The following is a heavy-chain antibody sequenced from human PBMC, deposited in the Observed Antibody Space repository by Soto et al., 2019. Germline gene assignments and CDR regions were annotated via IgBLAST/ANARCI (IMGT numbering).Heavy chain of an antibody. V-gene: IGHV3-30-3*01. D-gene: IGHD2-15*01. Sequence: QVQLVESGGGVVQPGRSLRLSCAASGFTFSSYAMHWVRQAPGKGLEWVAVISYDGSNKYYADSVKGRFTISRDNSKNTLYLQMNSLRAEDTAVYYCARAGCDGGNCYTLVGLRYGMDVW. CDR3: ARAGCDGGNCYTLVGLRYGMDV. J-gene: IGHJ6*01. CDR1: GFTFSSYA. CDR2: ISYDGSNK.